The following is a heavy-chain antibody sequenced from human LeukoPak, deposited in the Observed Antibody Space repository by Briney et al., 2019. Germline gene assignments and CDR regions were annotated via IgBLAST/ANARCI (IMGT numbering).Heavy chain of an antibody. J-gene: IGHJ4*02. V-gene: IGHV3-21*01. Sequence: GGSLRLSCAASGFTFSSYSMNWVRQAPGKGLEWVSSISSSSSYIYYADSVKGRFTISRDNSKNTLYLQMNSLRAEDTAVYYCARAPGYGAAYYFDYWGQGTLVTVSS. CDR3: ARAPGYGAAYYFDY. CDR2: ISSSSSYI. CDR1: GFTFSSYS. D-gene: IGHD1-1*01.